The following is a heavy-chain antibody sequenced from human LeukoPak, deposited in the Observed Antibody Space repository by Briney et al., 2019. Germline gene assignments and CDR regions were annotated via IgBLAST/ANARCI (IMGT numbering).Heavy chain of an antibody. J-gene: IGHJ6*03. CDR1: GFTFSNAW. D-gene: IGHD3-22*01. Sequence: GGSLRLSCAASGFTFSNAWMSWVRQAPGEGLEWVGRIKSKTDGGTTDYAAPVKGRFTISRDDSKHTLYLQMNSLKTEDTAVYYCTTDNYYDSSGYYYYMDVWGKGTTVTVSS. V-gene: IGHV3-15*01. CDR3: TTDNYYDSSGYYYYMDV. CDR2: IKSKTDGGTT.